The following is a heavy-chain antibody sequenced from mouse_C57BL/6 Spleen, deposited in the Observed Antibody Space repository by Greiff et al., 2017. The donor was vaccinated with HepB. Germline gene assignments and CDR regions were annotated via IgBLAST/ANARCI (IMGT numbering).Heavy chain of an antibody. J-gene: IGHJ2*01. CDR3: ARVGDQGVYYDY. CDR1: GFTFSDYY. Sequence: EVMLVESEGGLVQPGSSMKLSCTASGFTFSDYYMAWVRQVPEKGLEWVANINYDGSSTYYLDSLKSRFIISRDNAKNILYRQMSSQKSEDTATYYCARVGDQGVYYDYWGQGTTLTVSS. CDR2: INYDGSST. D-gene: IGHD3-3*01. V-gene: IGHV5-16*01.